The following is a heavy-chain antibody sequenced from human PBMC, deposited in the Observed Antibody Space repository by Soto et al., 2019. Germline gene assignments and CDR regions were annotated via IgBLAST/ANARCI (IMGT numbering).Heavy chain of an antibody. CDR3: ARVREIFGAVTPFEY. CDR2: INHTGST. CDR1: GAPFSGYY. V-gene: IGHV4-34*01. Sequence: PSETLSLTCAVYGAPFSGYYWTWIRQPPGKGLEGIGEINHTGSTKYNPSLKSRVPISLDTSKNQFSLSLRSVTAAATAVYYCARVREIFGAVTPFEYWGQGTQVTVSS. J-gene: IGHJ4*02. D-gene: IGHD3-3*01.